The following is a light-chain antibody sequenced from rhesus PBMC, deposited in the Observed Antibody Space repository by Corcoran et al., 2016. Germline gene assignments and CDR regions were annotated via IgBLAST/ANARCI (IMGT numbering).Light chain of an antibody. J-gene: IGKJ4*01. CDR2: YAN. Sequence: IQMTQSPSSLPISVGDRVTITCRSSQAISDSLNWFQQKPGKAPKLLIYYANRLECGVPSRFSGNGSRTDFTLTISSLQPEDFATYCCQQYHSLPLRFGGGTKVDIK. CDR3: QQYHSLPLR. CDR1: QAISDS. V-gene: IGKV1-32*01.